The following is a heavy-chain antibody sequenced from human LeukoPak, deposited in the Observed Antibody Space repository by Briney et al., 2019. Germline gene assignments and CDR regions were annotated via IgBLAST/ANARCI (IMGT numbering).Heavy chain of an antibody. D-gene: IGHD3-3*01. Sequence: SETLSLTCTVSGGSISSYYWSWIRQPPGKGLEWIGYIYYSGSTNYNPSLESRVTISVDTSKNQFSLKLSSVTAADTAVYYCAGFSVEWLLTYNWFDPWGQGTLVTVSS. CDR2: IYYSGST. CDR3: AGFSVEWLLTYNWFDP. V-gene: IGHV4-59*01. CDR1: GGSISSYY. J-gene: IGHJ5*02.